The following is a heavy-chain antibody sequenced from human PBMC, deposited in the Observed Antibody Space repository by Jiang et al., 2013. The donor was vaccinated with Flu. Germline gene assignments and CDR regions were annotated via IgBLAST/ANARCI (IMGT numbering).Heavy chain of an antibody. CDR3: ARIPIAAAGRDYWYFDL. CDR1: GDSVSSNSAA. D-gene: IGHD6-13*01. J-gene: IGHJ2*01. V-gene: IGHV6-1*01. CDR2: TYYRSKWYN. Sequence: SQTLSLTCAISGDSVSSNSAAWNWIRQSPSRGLEWLGRTYYRSKWYNDYAVSVKSRITINPDTSKNQFSLQLNSVTPEDTAVYYCARIPIAAAGRDYWYFDLWGRGTLVTVSS.